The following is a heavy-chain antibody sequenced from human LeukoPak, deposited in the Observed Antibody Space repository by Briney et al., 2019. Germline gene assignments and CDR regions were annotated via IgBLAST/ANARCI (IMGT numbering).Heavy chain of an antibody. CDR3: ASTAIVGATYFDY. V-gene: IGHV4-59*01. D-gene: IGHD1-26*01. CDR2: IYYSGST. J-gene: IGHJ4*02. Sequence: SETLSLTCTVSGGSISSYCWSWIRQPPGKGLEWIGYIYYSGSTNYNPSLKSRVTISVDTSKNQFSLKLSSVTAADTAVYYCASTAIVGATYFDYWGQGTLVTVSS. CDR1: GGSISSYC.